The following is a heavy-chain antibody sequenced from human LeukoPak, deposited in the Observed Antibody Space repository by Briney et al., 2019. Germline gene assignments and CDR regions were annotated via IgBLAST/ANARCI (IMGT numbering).Heavy chain of an antibody. CDR3: ARSGADNWNYEFDY. J-gene: IGHJ3*01. D-gene: IGHD1-7*01. Sequence: GASVKVSCKASGYTFNTYAMNWVRQAPGQGLEWMGWINTNTGKPTSVQGFRGRFDFSLDTSVSTAYPHISSLKTEDTAVYYCARSGADNWNYEFDYWGQGTMVTVSS. CDR2: INTNTGKP. CDR1: GYTFNTYA. V-gene: IGHV7-4-1*02.